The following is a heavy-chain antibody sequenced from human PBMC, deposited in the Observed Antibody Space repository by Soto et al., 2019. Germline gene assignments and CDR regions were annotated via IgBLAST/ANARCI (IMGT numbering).Heavy chain of an antibody. CDR2: INDDGSEE. J-gene: IGHJ1*01. CDR3: ARELIVGPAEYFQD. Sequence: SLRLSCVASGFTFKYDWMSWVRQSPGKGLEWVANINDDGSEEYYLDSVRGRFTISRDNAKNSLFLHMNSLTTEDTAVYFCARELIVGPAEYFQDWGQGTRVTVSS. V-gene: IGHV3-7*01. D-gene: IGHD1-26*01. CDR1: GFTFKYDW.